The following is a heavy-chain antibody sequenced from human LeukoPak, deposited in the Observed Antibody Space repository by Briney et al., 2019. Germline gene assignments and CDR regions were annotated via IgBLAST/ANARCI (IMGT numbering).Heavy chain of an antibody. CDR2: ISYDGSNK. CDR3: ARRYGGNTHYYYYYMDV. CDR1: GFTFSSYG. D-gene: IGHD4-23*01. Sequence: GRSLRLSCAASGFTFSSYGMHWVRQAPGKGLEWVAVISYDGSNKYFADSVKGRFTISRDNSKNTLYLQMNSLRAEDTAVYYCARRYGGNTHYYYYYMDVWGKGTTVTVSS. V-gene: IGHV3-30*03. J-gene: IGHJ6*03.